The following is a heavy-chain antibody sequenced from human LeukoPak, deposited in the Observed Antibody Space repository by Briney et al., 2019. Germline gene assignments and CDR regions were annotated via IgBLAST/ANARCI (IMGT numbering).Heavy chain of an antibody. CDR3: ARGGNYGDYDGYFDY. Sequence: SETLSLTCTVSGGSISSSSYYWDWIRQPPGKGLEWIGNLYDSGSTHYNPSLRSRVTISADTSEDQFSLKLSSVTAADTAVYYCARGGNYGDYDGYFDYWGQGTLVAVSS. J-gene: IGHJ4*02. D-gene: IGHD4-17*01. V-gene: IGHV4-39*01. CDR1: GGSISSSSYY. CDR2: LYDSGST.